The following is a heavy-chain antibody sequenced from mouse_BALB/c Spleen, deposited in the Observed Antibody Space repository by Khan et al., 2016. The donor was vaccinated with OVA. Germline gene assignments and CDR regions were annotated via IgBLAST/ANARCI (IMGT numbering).Heavy chain of an antibody. D-gene: IGHD2-5*01. V-gene: IGHV3-8*02. Sequence: EVQLQESGPSLVKPSQTLSLTCSVTGDSITSGYWNWIRKFPGNKLEYMGYISYSGSTYYNPSLKSRISITRDTSKNQHYLQLNSMTTEDSATYYCAGTSYYSNYYFDYWGQGTTLTVAS. CDR1: GDSITSGY. CDR3: AGTSYYSNYYFDY. CDR2: ISYSGST. J-gene: IGHJ2*01.